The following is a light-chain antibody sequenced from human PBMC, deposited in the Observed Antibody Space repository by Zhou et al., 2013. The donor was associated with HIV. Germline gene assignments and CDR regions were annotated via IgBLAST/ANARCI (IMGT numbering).Light chain of an antibody. Sequence: EIVLTQSPATLSLSPGERATLSCRASQSVSRYLAWYQQKPGQAPRLLIYDAPNRATGIPGRFSGSGSGTGFTLTISSLEPEDFAVYYCQQRSNWPPTFGQGTKVEIK. CDR1: QSVSRY. V-gene: IGKV3-11*01. CDR2: DAP. CDR3: QQRSNWPPT. J-gene: IGKJ1*01.